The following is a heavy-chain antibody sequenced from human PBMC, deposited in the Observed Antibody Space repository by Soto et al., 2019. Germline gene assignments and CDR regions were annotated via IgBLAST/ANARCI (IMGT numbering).Heavy chain of an antibody. D-gene: IGHD4-17*01. J-gene: IGHJ3*02. V-gene: IGHV1-2*02. CDR1: GYSFTDYY. Sequence: ASVKVSCKASGYSFTDYYMHWIRQAPGQGLXWMGXIAXHXXXXXFXXXFQGRITLTGDTSTSTAYMELKGLTSADTAVYFCARGPYGDNAFDIWGQGTVVTVSS. CDR3: ARGPYGDNAFDI. CDR2: IAXHXXXX.